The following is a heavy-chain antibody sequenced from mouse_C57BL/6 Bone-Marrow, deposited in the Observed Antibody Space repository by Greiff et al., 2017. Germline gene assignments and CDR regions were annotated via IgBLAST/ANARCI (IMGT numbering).Heavy chain of an antibody. CDR1: GYTFTSYW. J-gene: IGHJ2*01. CDR3: ARPSYYSKKGYYFDY. V-gene: IGHV1-69*01. Sequence: VQLQQPGAELVMPGASVKLSCKASGYTFTSYWMHWVKQRPGQGLEWIGEIDPSDSYTNYNQKFKGKSTLTVDKSSSTAYMQLSSLTSEDSAVYYCARPSYYSKKGYYFDYWGQCTTLTVSS. CDR2: IDPSDSYT. D-gene: IGHD2-5*01.